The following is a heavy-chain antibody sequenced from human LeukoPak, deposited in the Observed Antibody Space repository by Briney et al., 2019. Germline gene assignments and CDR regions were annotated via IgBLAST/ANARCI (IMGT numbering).Heavy chain of an antibody. Sequence: TGGSLRLSCAASGFTFSNYDMHWVRQAPGKGLEWVALIWYDGSNEYYATSVKGRFTISRDSSQNTLYLQMNSLRAEDTAVYYCARAPGGTSTYYFDYWGPGTLVTVSS. CDR2: IWYDGSNE. V-gene: IGHV3-33*08. CDR1: GFTFSNYD. J-gene: IGHJ4*02. D-gene: IGHD1-26*01. CDR3: ARAPGGTSTYYFDY.